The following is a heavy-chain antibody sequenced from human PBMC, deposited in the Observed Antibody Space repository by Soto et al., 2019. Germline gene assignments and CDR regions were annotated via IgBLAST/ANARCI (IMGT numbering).Heavy chain of an antibody. V-gene: IGHV1-24*01. CDR3: ASPIVLVPAAMGEGLAFDI. Sequence: ASVKVSCKVSGYTLTELSMHWVRQAPGKGLEWMGGLDPEDGETIYAQKFQGRVTMTEDTSTDTAYMELSSLRSEDTAVYYCASPIVLVPAAMGEGLAFDIWGQGTMVTVSS. D-gene: IGHD2-2*01. CDR2: LDPEDGET. J-gene: IGHJ3*02. CDR1: GYTLTELS.